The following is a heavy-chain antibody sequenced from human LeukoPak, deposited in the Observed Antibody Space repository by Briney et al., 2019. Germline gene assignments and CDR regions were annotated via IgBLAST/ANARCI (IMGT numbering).Heavy chain of an antibody. CDR3: ARSYSSGWYSYY. D-gene: IGHD6-19*01. CDR1: GFTFSSYA. V-gene: IGHV3-64*01. J-gene: IGHJ4*02. CDR2: ISSNGGST. Sequence: PGGSLRLSCASSGFTFSSYAMHWVRQAPGKGLEYVSAISSNGGSTYYANSVKGRFTISRDNSKNTLYLQMGSLRAEDMAVYYCARSYSSGWYSYYWGKGTLVTVSS.